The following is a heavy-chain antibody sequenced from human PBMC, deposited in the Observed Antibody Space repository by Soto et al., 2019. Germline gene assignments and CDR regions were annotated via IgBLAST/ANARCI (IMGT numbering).Heavy chain of an antibody. J-gene: IGHJ4*02. CDR3: AKDRHYSGSGSYGYFDY. Sequence: GGSLRLSCAASGFTFSSYAMDWVRQAPGKGLEWISTISGSGGHTYYADSVKGRFSISSDNSRNTLYLQMNSLRAEDTAVYYCAKDRHYSGSGSYGYFDYWGQGTLVTVSS. CDR1: GFTFSSYA. V-gene: IGHV3-23*01. CDR2: ISGSGGHT. D-gene: IGHD3-10*01.